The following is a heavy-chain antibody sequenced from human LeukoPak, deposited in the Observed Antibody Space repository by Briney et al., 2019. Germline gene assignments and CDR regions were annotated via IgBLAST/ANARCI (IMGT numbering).Heavy chain of an antibody. J-gene: IGHJ4*02. CDR3: ATQGMAYYDSSGLVDY. Sequence: PSETLSLTCTVSGGSISSYYWSWIRQPAGKGLEWIGRIYTSGSTNYNPSLKSRVTMSVDTSKNQFSLKLSSVTAPDTAVYYCATQGMAYYDSSGLVDYWGQGTLVTVSS. CDR1: GGSISSYY. CDR2: IYTSGST. V-gene: IGHV4-4*07. D-gene: IGHD3-22*01.